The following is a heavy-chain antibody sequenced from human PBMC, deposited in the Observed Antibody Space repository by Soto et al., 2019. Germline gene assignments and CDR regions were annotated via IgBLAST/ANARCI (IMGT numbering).Heavy chain of an antibody. D-gene: IGHD5-18*01. CDR1: GYTLTELS. CDR3: ARGYSYGYFARFDY. J-gene: IGHJ4*02. V-gene: IGHV1-24*01. CDR2: FDPEDGET. Sequence: ASVKVSCKVSGYTLTELSMHWVRQAPGKGLEWMGGFDPEDGETIYAQKIQGRVTMTEDTSTDTAYMELSSLRSEDTAVYYCARGYSYGYFARFDYWGQGTLVTVSS.